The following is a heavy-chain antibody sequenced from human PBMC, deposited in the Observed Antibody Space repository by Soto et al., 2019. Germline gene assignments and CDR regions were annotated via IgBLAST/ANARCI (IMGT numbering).Heavy chain of an antibody. CDR2: IIPILGIA. V-gene: IGHV1-69*02. CDR3: APHIAGSGSLPPSETAD. D-gene: IGHD3-10*01. Sequence: SVKVSCKASGGSFSSYTISWVRQAPGQGIEWMGRIIPILGIANYAQKFQGRVTITADKSTSTAYMELSSLRSEDTAVYYCAPHIAGSGSLPPSETADWGQGTLVTVSS. CDR1: GGSFSSYT. J-gene: IGHJ4*02.